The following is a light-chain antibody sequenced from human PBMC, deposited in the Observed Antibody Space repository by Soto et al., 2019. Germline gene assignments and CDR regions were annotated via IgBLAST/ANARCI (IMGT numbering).Light chain of an antibody. V-gene: IGLV2-18*02. J-gene: IGLJ3*02. Sequence: QSALTQPPSVSGSPGQSVTISCTGTSSDVGSYNRVSWYQQPPGTAPKLIIYEVTNRPSGVAVRFSGSKSANMASLTISGLKAEDEADYYCASYTSSRVWVFGGGTKLTVL. CDR3: ASYTSSRVWV. CDR2: EVT. CDR1: SSDVGSYNR.